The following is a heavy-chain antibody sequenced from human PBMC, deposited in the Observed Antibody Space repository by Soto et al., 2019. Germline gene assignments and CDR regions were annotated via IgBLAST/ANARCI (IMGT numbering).Heavy chain of an antibody. CDR3: ARTYNWKNYGMDV. J-gene: IGHJ6*02. V-gene: IGHV5-51*01. D-gene: IGHD1-20*01. Sequence: PGESLKISCKGSGYSFTSYWIGWVRQMPGKGLEWMGIIYPGDSDTRYSPSFQGQVTISADKSISTAYLQWSSLKASDTAMYYCARTYNWKNYGMDVWGQGTTVTVSS. CDR1: GYSFTSYW. CDR2: IYPGDSDT.